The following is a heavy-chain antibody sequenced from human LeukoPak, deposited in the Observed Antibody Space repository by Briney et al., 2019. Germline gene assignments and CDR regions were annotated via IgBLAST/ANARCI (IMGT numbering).Heavy chain of an antibody. Sequence: GGSLRLSCAASGFTLSSYAMGWVRQAPGKGLEWVSAITASGGNTYYADSVKGRFTISRDNSKNTLYLQVNSLRAEDTAVYYCAKGNGYSYGRYYFDYWGQGTLVTVSS. CDR2: ITASGGNT. D-gene: IGHD5-18*01. V-gene: IGHV3-23*01. CDR3: AKGNGYSYGRYYFDY. CDR1: GFTLSSYA. J-gene: IGHJ4*02.